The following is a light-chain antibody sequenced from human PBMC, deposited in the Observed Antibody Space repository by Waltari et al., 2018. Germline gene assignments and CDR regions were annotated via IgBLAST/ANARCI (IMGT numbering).Light chain of an antibody. Sequence: QSVPHKPPPVSGTPGQKDHISCPGSSSNMGSNAVNLYTQLPGTAPKLLIYDNNQRPSGVPDRFSGSKSGTSASMAISGLQSADEADYHYSAWDDSLNAWVFGGGTRLTVL. V-gene: IGLV1-44*01. CDR1: SSNMGSNA. J-gene: IGLJ3*02. CDR3: SAWDDSLNAWV. CDR2: DNN.